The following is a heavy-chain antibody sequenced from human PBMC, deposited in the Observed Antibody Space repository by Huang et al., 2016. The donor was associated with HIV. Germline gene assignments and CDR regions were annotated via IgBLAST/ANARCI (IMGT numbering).Heavy chain of an antibody. J-gene: IGHJ6*03. D-gene: IGHD5-18*01. Sequence: QVQLVQSGAEVKKPGASVKVSCKASGYTFSSFGISWVRQAPGQGRECGGESSVYNGNTKLAQKFQGRRTMTTDTATSTAYMELRSLRSDDTAVYYCARGGGIQLWLLGYYYMDVWGNGTTVTVSS. CDR3: ARGGGIQLWLLGYYYMDV. V-gene: IGHV1-18*01. CDR1: GYTFSSFG. CDR2: SSVYNGNT.